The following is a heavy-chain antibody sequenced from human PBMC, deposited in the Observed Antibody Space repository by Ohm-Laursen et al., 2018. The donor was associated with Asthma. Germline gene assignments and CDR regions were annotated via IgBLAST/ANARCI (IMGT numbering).Heavy chain of an antibody. Sequence: SLRLSCAASGFTFRNYAMTWVRQAPGKGLEWVSTISLGGGGTYFADSVKGRFTISRDNSKNTLYLQMNSLRAEDTAVYYCARDVMEWYLPAFDFWGQGTLVTVSS. CDR1: GFTFRNYA. CDR3: ARDVMEWYLPAFDF. D-gene: IGHD3-3*01. J-gene: IGHJ4*02. CDR2: ISLGGGGT. V-gene: IGHV3-23*01.